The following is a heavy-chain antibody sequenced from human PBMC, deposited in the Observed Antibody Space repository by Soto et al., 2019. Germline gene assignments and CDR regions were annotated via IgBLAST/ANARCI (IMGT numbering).Heavy chain of an antibody. CDR2: IIPIFGTA. Sequence: QVPLVQSGAEVKKPGSSVKVSCKASGGTFSSYAISWVRQAPGQGLEWMGGIIPIFGTANYEQKFQGRVTITADESTGTAYMELSSLRSEDTAVYYCARLKQLEDWFDPWGQGTLVTVSS. CDR3: ARLKQLEDWFDP. CDR1: GGTFSSYA. J-gene: IGHJ5*02. D-gene: IGHD6-19*01. V-gene: IGHV1-69*01.